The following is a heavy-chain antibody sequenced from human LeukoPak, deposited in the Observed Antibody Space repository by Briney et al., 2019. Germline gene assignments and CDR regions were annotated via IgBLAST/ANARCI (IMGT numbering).Heavy chain of an antibody. J-gene: IGHJ4*02. CDR3: AREYYYDNYFDY. Sequence: PGGSLRLSCAASGFTFSSYWMHWVRQAPGKGLVWVSRIISDGRSTTYADSVKGRFTISRDNAKNTLYLQMNSLRAEDTAVYYCAREYYYDNYFDYWGQGTLVTVSS. CDR1: GFTFSSYW. D-gene: IGHD3-22*01. V-gene: IGHV3-74*01. CDR2: IISDGRST.